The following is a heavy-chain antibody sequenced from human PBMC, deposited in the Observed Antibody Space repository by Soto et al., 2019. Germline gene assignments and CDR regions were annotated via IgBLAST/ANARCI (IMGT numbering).Heavy chain of an antibody. D-gene: IGHD3-3*01. V-gene: IGHV1-2*02. CDR3: ARGGGTILAPLP. Sequence: QVQLVQSGDEVKKPGASVKVSCKASGYTFTGYFMHWVRQAPGQGLEWMGWINPNSGATKYAQKFQGRVTLSRDTSIRNAYMELTGLRSDDTAVYYCARGGGTILAPLPWGQGTQVTVSS. CDR1: GYTFTGYF. J-gene: IGHJ5*02. CDR2: INPNSGAT.